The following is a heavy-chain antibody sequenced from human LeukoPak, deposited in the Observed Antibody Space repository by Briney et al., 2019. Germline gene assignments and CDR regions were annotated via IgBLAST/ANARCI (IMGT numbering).Heavy chain of an antibody. J-gene: IGHJ4*02. CDR2: ITGRGENT. D-gene: IGHD6-25*01. CDR3: AKDRRLASFDY. Sequence: PGGSLRLSCAASGFTFSSYGMNWVRQAPGKGLEWVSGITGRGENTYHADSVKGRFTISRDNSKNTLYLQMNSLRAEDTAIYYCAKDRRLASFDYGGQGTRVTVSS. CDR1: GFTFSSYG. V-gene: IGHV3-23*01.